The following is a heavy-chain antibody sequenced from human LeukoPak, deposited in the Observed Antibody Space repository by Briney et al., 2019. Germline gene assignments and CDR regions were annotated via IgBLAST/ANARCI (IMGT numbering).Heavy chain of an antibody. J-gene: IGHJ3*02. V-gene: IGHV4-39*07. D-gene: IGHD4-17*01. Sequence: SETLSLTCTVSGGSISSGDYYWAWIRQPPGRGREWIGSIYYIGNTYYNPSLKSRVTISVDTSNNEFSLKWTSVTDAATAVYYSARDHSTVTTPQPDAFDIWGQGTMVTVSS. CDR3: ARDHSTVTTPQPDAFDI. CDR2: IYYIGNT. CDR1: GGSISSGDYY.